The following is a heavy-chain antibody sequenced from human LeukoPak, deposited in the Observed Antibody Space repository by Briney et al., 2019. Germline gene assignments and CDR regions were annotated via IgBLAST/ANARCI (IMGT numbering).Heavy chain of an antibody. CDR1: GGSLTSGSYY. CDR2: ISYSGST. J-gene: IGHJ3*02. V-gene: IGHV4-39*01. CDR3: ARHITSWGELAVTAIDAVNI. Sequence: PESLSLTCTVYGGSLTSGSYYWGWIRHPPGKGREWIALISYSGSTYTPPSLKSRLTIPLDTSKNQFSLKLSSVTAAHTALYYCARHITSWGELAVTAIDAVNIWGQGTMVTVSS. D-gene: IGHD3-16*01.